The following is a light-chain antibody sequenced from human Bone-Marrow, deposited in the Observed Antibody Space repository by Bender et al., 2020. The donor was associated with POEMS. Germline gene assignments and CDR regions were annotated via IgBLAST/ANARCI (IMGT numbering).Light chain of an antibody. CDR2: EVT. J-gene: IGLJ3*02. V-gene: IGLV2-8*01. CDR1: SSDVGGYDY. CDR3: SSCGGSTGV. Sequence: QSALTQPPSASGSPGQSVTISCTGTSSDVGGYDYVSWYQQHPGKAPKLLIYEVTKRPSGVPDRFSGSKSGNTASLTVSGLQADDEADYYCSSCGGSTGVFGGGTKLTVL.